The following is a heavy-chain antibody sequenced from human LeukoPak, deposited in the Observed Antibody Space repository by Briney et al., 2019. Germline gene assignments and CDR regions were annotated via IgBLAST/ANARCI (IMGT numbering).Heavy chain of an antibody. CDR2: IYYSGST. CDR3: ARAQYYDSSVYSENNWFDP. J-gene: IGHJ5*02. Sequence: PSETLSLTCTVSGGSISSSSYYWGWIRQPPGKGLEWIGSIYYSGSTYYNPSLKSRVTISVDTSKNQFSLKLSSVTAADTAVYYCARAQYYDSSVYSENNWFDPWGQGTLVTVSS. V-gene: IGHV4-39*07. D-gene: IGHD3-22*01. CDR1: GGSISSSSYY.